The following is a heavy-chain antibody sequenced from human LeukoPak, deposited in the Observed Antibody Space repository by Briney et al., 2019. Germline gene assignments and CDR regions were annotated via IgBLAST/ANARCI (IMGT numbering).Heavy chain of an antibody. D-gene: IGHD2-2*01. Sequence: GGSLRLSCAASGFTSGSYWMHWVRQAPGKGLVWVSRINTDGSFTNYADSVKGRFTISRDNAKNTLYLQMNSLRAEDTAVYYCARAVNSASKSDYWGQGTLVTVSS. CDR3: ARAVNSASKSDY. V-gene: IGHV3-74*01. CDR1: GFTSGSYW. J-gene: IGHJ4*02. CDR2: INTDGSFT.